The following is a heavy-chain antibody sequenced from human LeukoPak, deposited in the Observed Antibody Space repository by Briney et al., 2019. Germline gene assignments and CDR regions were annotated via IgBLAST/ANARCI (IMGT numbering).Heavy chain of an antibody. CDR2: ISGSGGST. J-gene: IGHJ4*02. CDR3: AKCGYYYGSGSYYNRVFDY. Sequence: PGGSLRLSCAASGFIVSGDFMSWVRQAPGKGLEWVSAISGSGGSTYYADSVKGRFTISRDNSKNTLYLQMNSLRAEDTAVYYCAKCGYYYGSGSYYNRVFDYWGQGTLVTVSS. CDR1: GFIVSGDF. D-gene: IGHD3-10*01. V-gene: IGHV3-23*01.